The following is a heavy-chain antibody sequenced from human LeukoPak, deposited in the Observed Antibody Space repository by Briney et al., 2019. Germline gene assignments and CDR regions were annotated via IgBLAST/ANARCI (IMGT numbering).Heavy chain of an antibody. Sequence: GGSLRLSCAASGFTFSSYGMHWVRQAPGKGLEWVANIWYDGSDKYYADSVKGRFTISRGNSKNTLYLQMNSLRAEDTAVYYCARDLNSGVVWDWGQGTLVTVSS. CDR2: IWYDGSDK. D-gene: IGHD3-16*01. CDR3: ARDLNSGVVWD. V-gene: IGHV3-33*01. J-gene: IGHJ4*02. CDR1: GFTFSSYG.